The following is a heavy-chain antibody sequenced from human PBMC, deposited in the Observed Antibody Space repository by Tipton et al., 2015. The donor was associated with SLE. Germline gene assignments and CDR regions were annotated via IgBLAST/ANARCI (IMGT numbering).Heavy chain of an antibody. D-gene: IGHD3-3*01. CDR1: GVSTSSGGYF. Sequence: LRLSCTVSGVSTSSGGYFWNWIRHYPGKGLEWIGSIHHSGTTHYNPSLKSRVTLAVDTSKKQFSLKLSVVTAADTAVYYCARHEDITVFGVVYYWGPGTLVTVSS. J-gene: IGHJ4*02. V-gene: IGHV4-31*02. CDR2: IHHSGTT. CDR3: ARHEDITVFGVVYY.